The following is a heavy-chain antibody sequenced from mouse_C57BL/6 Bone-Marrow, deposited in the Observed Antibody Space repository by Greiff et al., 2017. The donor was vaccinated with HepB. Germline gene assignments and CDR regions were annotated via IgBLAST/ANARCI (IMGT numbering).Heavy chain of an antibody. CDR2: IYPGDGDT. Sequence: VQLQESGPELVKPGASVKISCKASGYAFSSSWMNWVKQRPGKGLEWIGRIYPGDGDTNYNGKFKGKATLTADKSSSTAYMQLSSLTSEDSAVYFCATYYSNFDYWGQGTTLTVSS. CDR1: GYAFSSSW. V-gene: IGHV1-82*01. J-gene: IGHJ2*01. D-gene: IGHD2-12*01. CDR3: ATYYSNFDY.